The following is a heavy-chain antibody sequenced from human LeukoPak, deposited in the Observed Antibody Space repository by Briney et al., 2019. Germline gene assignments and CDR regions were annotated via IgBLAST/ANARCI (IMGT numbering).Heavy chain of an antibody. CDR2: IYPGDSDT. J-gene: IGHJ4*02. V-gene: IGHV5-51*01. CDR1: GYSFTSYW. Sequence: RRGESLKISCKGSGYSFTSYWIGWVRQMPGKGLEWMGIIYPGDSDTRYSPSFQGQVTISADKSISTAYLQWSSLKASDTAMYYCARLGVWWLGEVPSYFDYWGQGTLVTVSS. CDR3: ARLGVWWLGEVPSYFDY. D-gene: IGHD3-16*01.